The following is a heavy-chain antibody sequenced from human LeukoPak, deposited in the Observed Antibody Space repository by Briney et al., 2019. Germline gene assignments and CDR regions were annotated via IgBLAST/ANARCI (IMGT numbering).Heavy chain of an antibody. CDR3: ARGVGATGFDY. CDR2: IYYSGST. CDR1: GGSISSSSYY. D-gene: IGHD1-26*01. J-gene: IGHJ4*02. Sequence: SETLSLTCTVSGGSISSSSYYWSWIRQPPGKGLEWIGYIYYSGSTNYNPSLKSRVTISVDTSKNQFSLKLSSVTAADTAVYYCARGVGATGFDYWGQGTLVTVSS. V-gene: IGHV4-61*01.